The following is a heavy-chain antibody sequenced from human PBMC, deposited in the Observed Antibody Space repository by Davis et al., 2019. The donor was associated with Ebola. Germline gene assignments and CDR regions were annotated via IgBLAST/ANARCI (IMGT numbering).Heavy chain of an antibody. Sequence: ASVKASCKASGYTFTGYYMHWVRQAPGQGLEWMGWINPSSGGTSYAQKFQGRVTMTRNTSISTAYMELSSLRSEDTAVYYCARAQRYYGSGSHAKDYWGQGTLVTVSS. CDR1: GYTFTGYY. CDR3: ARAQRYYGSGSHAKDY. CDR2: INPSSGGT. J-gene: IGHJ4*02. D-gene: IGHD3-10*01. V-gene: IGHV1-2*02.